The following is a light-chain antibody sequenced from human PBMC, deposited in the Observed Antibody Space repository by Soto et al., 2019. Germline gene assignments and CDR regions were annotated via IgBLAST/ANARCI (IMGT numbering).Light chain of an antibody. CDR2: DAS. Sequence: DIQMTQSPSTLSASIGERVTITCRASQSITKWLAWYQQKPGRAPKVLISDASNLESGVPSRFSGSGSETEFTLTISSLQPDDFETNSCKQYNTYSMYTFGQGTKLEIK. V-gene: IGKV1-5*01. CDR3: KQYNTYSMYT. J-gene: IGKJ2*01. CDR1: QSITKW.